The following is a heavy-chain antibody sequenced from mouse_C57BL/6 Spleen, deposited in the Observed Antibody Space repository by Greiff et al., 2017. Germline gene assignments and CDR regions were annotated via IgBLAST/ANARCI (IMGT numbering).Heavy chain of an antibody. D-gene: IGHD2-1*01. CDR2: IWSGGST. J-gene: IGHJ3*01. CDR1: GFSLTSYG. V-gene: IGHV2-2*01. CDR3: ASNYGNWAWFAY. Sequence: VQGVESGPGLVQPSQSLSITCTVSGFSLTSYGVHWVRQSPGKGLEWLGVIWSGGSTDYNAAFISRLSISKDNSKSQVFFKMNSLQADDTAIYYCASNYGNWAWFAYWGQGTLVTVSA.